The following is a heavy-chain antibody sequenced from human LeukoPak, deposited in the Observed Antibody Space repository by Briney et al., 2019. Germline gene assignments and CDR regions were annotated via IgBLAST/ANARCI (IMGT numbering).Heavy chain of an antibody. V-gene: IGHV3-30-3*01. CDR3: ARGNTDSYYCGMDV. D-gene: IGHD4-11*01. J-gene: IGHJ6*01. CDR1: GFPFSRNA. CDR2: ISYDGSNN. Sequence: LSLSCAVSGFPFSRNAKLWARHAPGKAVVGVAVISYDGSNNYNADSVKGRFTISRDNAKNTLYLQMNSLRAEDTAVYYCARGNTDSYYCGMDVWGQGSTVTVSS.